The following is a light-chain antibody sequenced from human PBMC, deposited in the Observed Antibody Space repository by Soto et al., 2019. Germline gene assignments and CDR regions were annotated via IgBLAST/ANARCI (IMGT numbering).Light chain of an antibody. V-gene: IGKV1-9*01. Sequence: DIQLTQSPSSLSASVGDRVTITCRASQAIRSYLAWYQKKPGQAPRLLVYSASTLQSGVPSRFSGSGSGTQFTLTISSLQAEDVATYYCQQSFSTLLSFGGGTHVEIQ. J-gene: IGKJ4*01. CDR1: QAIRSY. CDR2: SAS. CDR3: QQSFSTLLS.